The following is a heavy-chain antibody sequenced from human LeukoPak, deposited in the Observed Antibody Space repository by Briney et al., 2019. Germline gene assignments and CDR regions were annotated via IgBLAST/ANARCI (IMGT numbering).Heavy chain of an antibody. Sequence: SETLSLTCAVYGGSFNDYFWSWIRQPPGKGLGWIGEINHRGRTNYNPSLRSRVTISVDTSKQQFSLNLDSVTAADTAVYYCARVGHLYDTVDWGQGALVTVSS. CDR1: GGSFNDYF. CDR2: INHRGRT. V-gene: IGHV4-34*01. J-gene: IGHJ4*02. D-gene: IGHD3-9*01. CDR3: ARVGHLYDTVD.